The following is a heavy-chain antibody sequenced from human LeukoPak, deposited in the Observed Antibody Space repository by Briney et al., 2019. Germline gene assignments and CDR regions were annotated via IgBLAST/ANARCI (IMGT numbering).Heavy chain of an antibody. Sequence: SETLSLTCTVSGGSISSYYWSWIRQPPGKGLEGIGYIYYSGSTNYNPSLKSRVTISVDTSKNQFSLKLSSVTAADTAVYYCATNYDYVWGSFGYGGQGTLVTVSS. V-gene: IGHV4-59*01. CDR2: IYYSGST. CDR3: ATNYDYVWGSFGY. CDR1: GGSISSYY. D-gene: IGHD3-16*01. J-gene: IGHJ4*02.